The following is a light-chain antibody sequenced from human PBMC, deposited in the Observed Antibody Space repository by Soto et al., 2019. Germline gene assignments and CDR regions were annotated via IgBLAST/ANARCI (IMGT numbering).Light chain of an antibody. V-gene: IGKV1-39*01. J-gene: IGKJ2*01. CDR1: HTIATY. Sequence: IQMTQSPSSLSASVGDGVTLTCRASHTIATYLNWYQQKPGQVPEFLIYGASRLHVGVPSRFTGSGYGTDFTLTINNLPPEDFAIYYCQQFYYYPHTFGQGTKLEVK. CDR2: GAS. CDR3: QQFYYYPHT.